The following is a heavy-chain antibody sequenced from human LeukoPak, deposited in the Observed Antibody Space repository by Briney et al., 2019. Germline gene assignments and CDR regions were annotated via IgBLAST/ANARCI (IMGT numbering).Heavy chain of an antibody. CDR3: ARRYFDWLSGNYYYYMDV. V-gene: IGHV4-59*01. D-gene: IGHD3-9*01. CDR2: IYYSGST. J-gene: IGHJ6*03. CDR1: GGSISSYY. Sequence: SETLSLTCTVSGGSISSYYWSWIRQPPGKGLEWIGYIYYSGSTNYNPSLKSRVTMSVDTSKNQFSLKLSSVTAADTAVYYCARRYFDWLSGNYYYYMDVWGKGTTVTVSS.